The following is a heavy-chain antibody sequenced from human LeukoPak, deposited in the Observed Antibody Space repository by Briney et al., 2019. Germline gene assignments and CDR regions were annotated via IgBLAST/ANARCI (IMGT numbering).Heavy chain of an antibody. CDR1: GYTFTSYG. J-gene: IGHJ6*03. V-gene: IGHV1-18*01. CDR2: ISAYNGNT. CDR3: ARGHYDYVWGSYRSGFGYMDV. D-gene: IGHD3-16*02. Sequence: ASVKVSCKASGYTFTSYGISWVRQAPGQGLEWMGWISAYNGNTNYARKLQGRVTMTTDTSTSTAYMELRSLRSDDTAVYYCARGHYDYVWGSYRSGFGYMDVWGKGTTVTVSS.